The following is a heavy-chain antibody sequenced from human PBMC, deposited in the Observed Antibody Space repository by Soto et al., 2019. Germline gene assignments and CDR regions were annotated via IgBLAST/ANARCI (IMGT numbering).Heavy chain of an antibody. J-gene: IGHJ6*02. CDR3: ASVRGGYYYAMDV. V-gene: IGHV4-4*02. D-gene: IGHD3-10*02. CDR1: GGSISSSNW. CDR2: IYHSGST. Sequence: QVQLQESGPGLVKPSGTLSLTCAVSGGSISSSNWWSWVRQPPGKGLEWIGEIYHSGSTNYNPSLKSRVTXSXDSXKNQFSLKLSSVTAADTAVYYCASVRGGYYYAMDVWGQGTTVTVSS.